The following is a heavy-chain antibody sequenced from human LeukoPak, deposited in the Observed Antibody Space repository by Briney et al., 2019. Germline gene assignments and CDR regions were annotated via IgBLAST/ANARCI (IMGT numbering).Heavy chain of an antibody. Sequence: PGGSLRLSCAASGFTFSSYALNWVRQAPGKGLEWVSGISGSGGTTYYADSVKGRFTISRDNSKNTLYLQMNSLRVDDTAVYYCARGRYYGMDVWGKGTTVTVSS. CDR3: ARGRYYGMDV. J-gene: IGHJ6*04. CDR1: GFTFSSYA. CDR2: ISGSGGTT. V-gene: IGHV3-23*01.